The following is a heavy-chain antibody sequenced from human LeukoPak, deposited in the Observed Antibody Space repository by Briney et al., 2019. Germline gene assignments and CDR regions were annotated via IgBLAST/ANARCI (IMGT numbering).Heavy chain of an antibody. CDR2: IKQDGSEK. CDR1: GFTFSSYW. D-gene: IGHD2-2*01. V-gene: IGHV3-7*01. CDR3: ARDRYCSSTSCYRRVAFDI. J-gene: IGHJ3*02. Sequence: GGSLRLSCAASGFTFSSYWMSWVRQAPGKGLEWVANIKQDGSEKYYVDSVKGRFTISRDNAKNSLYLQMNRLRAEDTAVYYCARDRYCSSTSCYRRVAFDIWGQGTMVTVSS.